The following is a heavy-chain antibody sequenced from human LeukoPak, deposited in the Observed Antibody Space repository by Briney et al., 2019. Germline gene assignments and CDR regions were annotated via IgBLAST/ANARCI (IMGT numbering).Heavy chain of an antibody. CDR1: GYTFTSYA. V-gene: IGHV7-4-1*02. Sequence: GASVKVSCKASGYTFTSYAMNWVRQAPGQGLEWMGWINTNTGNPTYAQGFTGRFVFSLDTSVSTAYLQISSLKAEDTAVYYCARKYSSGWYGWFDPWGQGTLVTVSS. CDR3: ARKYSSGWYGWFDP. D-gene: IGHD6-19*01. CDR2: INTNTGNP. J-gene: IGHJ5*02.